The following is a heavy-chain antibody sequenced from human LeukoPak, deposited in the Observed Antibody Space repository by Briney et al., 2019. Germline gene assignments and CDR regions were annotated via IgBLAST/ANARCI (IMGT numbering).Heavy chain of an antibody. CDR1: GGSISSGSYY. Sequence: SQTLSLTCTVSGGSISSGSYYWSWIRQPAGKGLEWIGRIYTSGSTNYNPSLKSRVTISVDTSKNQFSLKLSSVTAADTAVYYCARAGQGLVGAVDAFDIWGQGTMVTVSS. D-gene: IGHD1-26*01. CDR2: IYTSGST. V-gene: IGHV4-61*02. J-gene: IGHJ3*02. CDR3: ARAGQGLVGAVDAFDI.